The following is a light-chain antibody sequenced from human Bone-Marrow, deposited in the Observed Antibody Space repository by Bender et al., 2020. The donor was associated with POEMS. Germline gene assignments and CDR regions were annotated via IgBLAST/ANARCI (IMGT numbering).Light chain of an antibody. CDR2: DVT. CDR3: CSSTTTTVM. J-gene: IGLJ3*02. CDR1: TSDVGGYNY. V-gene: IGLV2-14*03. Sequence: SALARPASVSGSPGQSITISCTGTTSDVGGYNYLSWYQQHPGKAPKLVIYDVTNRPSGVSNRFSGSKSGNTASLTISGLQPEDEADYFCCSSTTTTVMFGGGTKLTVL.